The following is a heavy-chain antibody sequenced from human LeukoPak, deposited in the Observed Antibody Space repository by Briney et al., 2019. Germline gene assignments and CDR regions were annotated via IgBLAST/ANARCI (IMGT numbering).Heavy chain of an antibody. J-gene: IGHJ6*02. CDR2: IYYSGST. V-gene: IGHV4-59*02. D-gene: IGHD6-13*01. Sequence: SETLSLTCTVSGGSVSSYYWSWIRQPPGKGLEWIGYIYYSGSTNYNPSLKSRVTISVDTSKNQFSLKLSSVTAADTAVYYRARALAAAYYGMDVWGQGTTVTVSS. CDR3: ARALAAAYYGMDV. CDR1: GGSVSSYY.